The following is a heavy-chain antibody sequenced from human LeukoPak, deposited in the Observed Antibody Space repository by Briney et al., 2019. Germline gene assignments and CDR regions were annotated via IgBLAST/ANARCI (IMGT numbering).Heavy chain of an antibody. V-gene: IGHV1-69*04. D-gene: IGHD6-6*01. Sequence: ASVKVSCKASGGTFSSYAISWVRQAPGQGPEWMGRIIPILGIANYAQKFQGRVTITADKSTSTAYMELSSLRSEDTAVYYCATEKLGIAARHGFDYWGQGTLVTVSS. CDR2: IIPILGIA. CDR1: GGTFSSYA. J-gene: IGHJ4*02. CDR3: ATEKLGIAARHGFDY.